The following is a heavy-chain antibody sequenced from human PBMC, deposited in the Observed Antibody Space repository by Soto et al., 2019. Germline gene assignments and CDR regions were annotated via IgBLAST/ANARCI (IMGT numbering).Heavy chain of an antibody. Sequence: EVQLVESGGGLVKPGGSLRLSCAASGFTFSSYSMNWVRQAPGKGLEWVSSISSSSSYIYYADSVKGRFTISRDNAKNSLYLQMNSLRAEDTAVYHCARPQYSGDLDAFDIWGQGTMVTVSS. V-gene: IGHV3-21*01. CDR2: ISSSSSYI. CDR3: ARPQYSGDLDAFDI. D-gene: IGHD6-19*01. J-gene: IGHJ3*02. CDR1: GFTFSSYS.